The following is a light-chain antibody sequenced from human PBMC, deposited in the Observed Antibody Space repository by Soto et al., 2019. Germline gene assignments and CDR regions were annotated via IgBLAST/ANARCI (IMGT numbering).Light chain of an antibody. V-gene: IGKV1-8*01. CDR2: AAS. CDR1: QGISSY. J-gene: IGKJ1*01. CDR3: QQYNSFPWT. Sequence: AIRMTQSPSSLSASTGDRVTITCRASQGISSYLAWYQQKPGKAPKLLIYAASTLQSGVPPRFNGSRSETEFTLTIRNLQPDDFATYYCQQYNSFPWTFGLGTKVDIK.